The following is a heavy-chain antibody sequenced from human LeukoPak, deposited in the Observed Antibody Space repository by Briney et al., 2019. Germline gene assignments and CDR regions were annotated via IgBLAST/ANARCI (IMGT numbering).Heavy chain of an antibody. J-gene: IGHJ6*03. Sequence: SETLSLTCTVSGGSISSYYWSWIRQPPGKGLEWIGYIYYSGSTNYNPSLKSRVTISVDTSKNQFSLKLSSVTAADTAVYYCARDLNRIMDVWGKGTTVTISS. V-gene: IGHV4-59*01. D-gene: IGHD1-14*01. CDR2: IYYSGST. CDR1: GGSISSYY. CDR3: ARDLNRIMDV.